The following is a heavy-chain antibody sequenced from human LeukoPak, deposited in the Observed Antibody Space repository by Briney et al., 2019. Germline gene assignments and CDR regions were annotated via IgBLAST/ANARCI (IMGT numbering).Heavy chain of an antibody. CDR3: ARGPQWIQLWSPSGMDV. CDR2: IIPIFGTA. Sequence: ASVKVSCKASGGTFSSYAISWVRQAPGQGLEWMGGIIPIFGTANYAQKFQGRVTMTRDTSTSTAYMELSSLRSEDTAVYYCARGPQWIQLWSPSGMDVWGQGTTVTVSS. D-gene: IGHD5-18*01. V-gene: IGHV1-69*05. CDR1: GGTFSSYA. J-gene: IGHJ6*02.